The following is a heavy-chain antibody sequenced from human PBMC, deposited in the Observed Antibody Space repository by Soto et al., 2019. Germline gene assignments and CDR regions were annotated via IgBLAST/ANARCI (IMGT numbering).Heavy chain of an antibody. CDR1: GFTVSSNY. Sequence: EVQLVESGGGLVQPGGSLRLSCAASGFTVSSNYMSWVRQAPGKGLEWVSVIYSGGSTYYADSVKGRFTISRDNSNNPLYLQMNRLRAQDTAVYYCARDSYYSAWSGGGAFDIWGQGTMVTVSS. V-gene: IGHV3-66*01. D-gene: IGHD6-19*01. CDR3: ARDSYYSAWSGGGAFDI. J-gene: IGHJ3*02. CDR2: IYSGGST.